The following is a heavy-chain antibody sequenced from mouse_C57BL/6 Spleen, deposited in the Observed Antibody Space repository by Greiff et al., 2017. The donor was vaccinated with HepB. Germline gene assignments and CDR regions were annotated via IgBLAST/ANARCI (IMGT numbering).Heavy chain of an antibody. V-gene: IGHV4-1*01. CDR1: AVDFSRYW. Sequence: SAAAVDFSRYWMSWVRRAPGKGLEWIGEINPDSSTINYAPSLKDKFIISRDNAKNTLYLQMSKVRSEDTALYYCAREGSNSGWYFDVWGTGTTVTVSS. CDR3: AREGSNSGWYFDV. D-gene: IGHD2-5*01. J-gene: IGHJ1*03. CDR2: INPDSSTI.